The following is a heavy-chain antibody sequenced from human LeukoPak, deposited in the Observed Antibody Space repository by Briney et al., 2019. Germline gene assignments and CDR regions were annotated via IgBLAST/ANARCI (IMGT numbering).Heavy chain of an antibody. CDR2: IYSGGST. CDR1: GLTISGHW. V-gene: IGHV3-53*01. Sequence: GGSLRLSCAASGLTISGHWMAWVRQAPGKGLEWVSVIYSGGSTYYADSVKGRFTISRDNSKNTLYLQMNSLRAEDTAVYYCARDRVVATYYYYYYGMDVWGQGTTVTVSS. CDR3: ARDRVVATYYYYYYGMDV. J-gene: IGHJ6*02. D-gene: IGHD2-15*01.